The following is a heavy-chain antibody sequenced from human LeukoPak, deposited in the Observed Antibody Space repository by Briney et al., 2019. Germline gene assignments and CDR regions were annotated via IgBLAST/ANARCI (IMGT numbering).Heavy chain of an antibody. D-gene: IGHD2-2*02. V-gene: IGHV4-39*01. CDR3: ARRWRLGYCSSTSCDNFDY. CDR2: IYYSGST. CDR1: GGSISSSSYY. J-gene: IGHJ4*02. Sequence: SETLSLTCTVSGGSISSSSYYWGWIRQPPEKGLEWIGSIYYSGSTYYNPSLKSRVTISVDTSKDQFSLKLSSVTAADTAVYYCARRWRLGYCSSTSCDNFDYWGQGTLVTVSS.